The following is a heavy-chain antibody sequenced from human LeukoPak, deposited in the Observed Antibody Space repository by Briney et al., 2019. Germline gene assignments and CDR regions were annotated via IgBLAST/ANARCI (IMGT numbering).Heavy chain of an antibody. D-gene: IGHD4-17*01. CDR3: ARGQSGDPAFDI. Sequence: TGGSLRLSCAASGFTFSSYGMHWVRQAPGKGLEWVAVISNDGNNKYYADSVRGRFTISRDNSRNTLNLQMNSLRAEDTAVYFCARGQSGDPAFDIWGQGTLVTVSS. J-gene: IGHJ3*02. V-gene: IGHV3-33*05. CDR1: GFTFSSYG. CDR2: ISNDGNNK.